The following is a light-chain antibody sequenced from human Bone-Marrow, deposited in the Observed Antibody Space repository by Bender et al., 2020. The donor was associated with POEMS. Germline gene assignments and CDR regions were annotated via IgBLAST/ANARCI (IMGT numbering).Light chain of an antibody. J-gene: IGLJ3*02. V-gene: IGLV1-44*01. Sequence: QSALTQPPSASGTPGQRVTTSCSGGSSNIGAHAVNWYQHLPGTAPKLLIYPSHRRPSEVPDRFSGSRSGTSASLAISGLQSEDEADYYCAVWDDSLNGWVFGGGTKLTVL. CDR3: AVWDDSLNGWV. CDR2: PSH. CDR1: SSNIGAHA.